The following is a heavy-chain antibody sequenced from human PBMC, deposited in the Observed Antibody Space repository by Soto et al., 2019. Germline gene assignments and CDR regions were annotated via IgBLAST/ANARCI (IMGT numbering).Heavy chain of an antibody. Sequence: PGGSLRLSCAASGFTFRNYGMTWVRQAPGKGLEWVANITQDGSEKFYVDSVKGRFTISRDNAKNSLFLQMNSLRAEDTAVYYCAREREYSSSRYTYYYAMDVWGQGTTVTV. CDR1: GFTFRNYG. CDR3: AREREYSSSRYTYYYAMDV. CDR2: ITQDGSEK. V-gene: IGHV3-7*01. D-gene: IGHD6-13*01. J-gene: IGHJ6*02.